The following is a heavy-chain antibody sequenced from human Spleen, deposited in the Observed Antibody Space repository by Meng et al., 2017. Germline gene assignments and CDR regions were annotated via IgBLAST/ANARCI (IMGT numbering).Heavy chain of an antibody. D-gene: IGHD6-19*01. J-gene: IGHJ3*02. CDR2: LNPNTGGT. CDR3: ARGIAVAGIMTNDAFDI. CDR1: GYTFTGYY. Sequence: ASVKVSCKASGYTFTGYYIHWVRQAPGQGLEWMGWLNPNTGGTNYAQKFQGRVTMTRDTSINTAYMELSSLRSDDTAVYYCARGIAVAGIMTNDAFDIWGQGTMVTFSS. V-gene: IGHV1-2*02.